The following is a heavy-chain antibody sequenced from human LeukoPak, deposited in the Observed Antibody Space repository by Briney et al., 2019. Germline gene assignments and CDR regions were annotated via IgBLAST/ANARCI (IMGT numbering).Heavy chain of an antibody. Sequence: ASVKVSCKASGYTFTSYDINWVRQATGQGLEWMGWMNPNSGNTGYAQKFQGRATITRNTSISTAYMELSSLRSEDTAVYYCARASYSSSWYGDYYYYYMDVWGKGTTVTVSS. V-gene: IGHV1-8*03. J-gene: IGHJ6*03. CDR3: ARASYSSSWYGDYYYYYMDV. D-gene: IGHD6-13*01. CDR2: MNPNSGNT. CDR1: GYTFTSYD.